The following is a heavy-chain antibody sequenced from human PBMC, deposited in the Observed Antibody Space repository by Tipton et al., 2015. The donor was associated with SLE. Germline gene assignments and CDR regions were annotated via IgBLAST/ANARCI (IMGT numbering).Heavy chain of an antibody. J-gene: IGHJ4*02. CDR2: IYYRGST. Sequence: GLVKPSETLSLTCNVSGGSISSYYWSWIRQPPGKGLQLIGYIYYRGSTNYNPSLRSRVTISVDMSKNQVSLKLTSVTAADTAVYYCARVAPTEVFDYWGQGTLVTVSS. D-gene: IGHD1-1*01. CDR3: ARVAPTEVFDY. CDR1: GGSISSYY. V-gene: IGHV4-59*12.